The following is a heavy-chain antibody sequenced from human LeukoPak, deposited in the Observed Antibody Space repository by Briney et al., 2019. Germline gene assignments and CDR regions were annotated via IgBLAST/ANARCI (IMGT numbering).Heavy chain of an antibody. V-gene: IGHV1-69*05. J-gene: IGHJ4*02. CDR3: ARDRVYYGSGSYIDY. CDR2: IIPIFGTA. Sequence: GASVKVSCKASGGTFSSYAISWVRQAPGQGLEWMGGIIPIFGTANYAQKLQGRVTMTTDTSTSTAYMELRSLRSDDTAVYYCARDRVYYGSGSYIDYWGQGTLVTVSS. CDR1: GGTFSSYA. D-gene: IGHD3-10*01.